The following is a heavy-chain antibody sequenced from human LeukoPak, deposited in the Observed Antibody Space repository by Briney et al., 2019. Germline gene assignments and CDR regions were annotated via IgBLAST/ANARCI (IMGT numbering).Heavy chain of an antibody. V-gene: IGHV3-49*04. CDR3: TRDSSGNFDY. CDR2: IRSNAYGGAT. D-gene: IGHD2-15*01. J-gene: IGHJ4*02. CDR1: GFTFGDYE. Sequence: GGSLRLSCIGSGFTFGDYEMRWVRQAPGKGLEWVGFIRSNAYGGATLYAASVKGRFSISRDESKNIAYLHLNSLKTEDTAVYYCTRDSSGNFDYWGQGTLVTVSS.